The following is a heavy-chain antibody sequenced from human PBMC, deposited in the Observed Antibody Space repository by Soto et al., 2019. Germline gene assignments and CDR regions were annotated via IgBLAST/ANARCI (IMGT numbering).Heavy chain of an antibody. J-gene: IGHJ5*02. CDR3: ASGFWSGPNNWFDP. V-gene: IGHV4-31*03. CDR2: IYYSGST. CDR1: GGSISSGGYY. D-gene: IGHD3-3*01. Sequence: PSETLSLTCTVSGGSISSGGYYWSWIRQLPGKGLEWIGYIYYSGSTYYNPSLKSRVTISVDTSKNQFSLKLSSVTAADTAVYYCASGFWSGPNNWFDPWGQGTLVTVSS.